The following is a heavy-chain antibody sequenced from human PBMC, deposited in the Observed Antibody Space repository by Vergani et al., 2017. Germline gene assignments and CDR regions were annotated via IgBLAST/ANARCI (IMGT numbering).Heavy chain of an antibody. CDR2: IKSDGSIT. J-gene: IGHJ4*02. V-gene: IGHV3-74*03. Sequence: DVHLAESGGGFFQPGGSLRLSCSASGFSFNSYWMHWVRQVPGKGLLWVSRIKSDGSITAYADSVKGRFTISRDNAQNTLYLQMNSLRVEDTAVYYCAKDQHWEVGSTGFVYWGQGTLVTVSS. CDR1: GFSFNSYW. CDR3: AKDQHWEVGSTGFVY. D-gene: IGHD1-26*01.